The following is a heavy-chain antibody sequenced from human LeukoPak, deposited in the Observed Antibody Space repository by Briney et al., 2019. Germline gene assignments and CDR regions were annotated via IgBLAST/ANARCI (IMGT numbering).Heavy chain of an antibody. Sequence: GGSLRLSCAASGFTFSSYWMSWVRQAPGKGLEWVANIKQDGSEKYYVGSVKGRFTISRDNAKNSLYLQMNSLRAEDTAVYYCARGGYCSGGSCYPLGSWGQGTLVTVSS. CDR2: IKQDGSEK. CDR3: ARGGYCSGGSCYPLGS. CDR1: GFTFSSYW. D-gene: IGHD2-15*01. V-gene: IGHV3-7*01. J-gene: IGHJ5*02.